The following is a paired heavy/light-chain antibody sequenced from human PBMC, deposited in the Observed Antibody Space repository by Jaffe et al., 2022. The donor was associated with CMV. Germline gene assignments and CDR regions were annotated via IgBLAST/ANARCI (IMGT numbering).Heavy chain of an antibody. CDR1: GGTFSNYG. V-gene: IGHV1-69*01. Sequence: QVQLVQSGAEVKKPGSSVKVSCKASGGTFSNYGINWVRQAPGQGLEWMGGIIPLFGTSKYAQKFQGRVTIIADESTSTAYMELSSLRSEDTAVYYCARDRRPRTDKRDDSNFSFLNWGQGTRVTVSS. CDR2: IIPLFGTS. D-gene: IGHD2-15*01. CDR3: ARDRRPRTDKRDDSNFSFLN. J-gene: IGHJ4*02.
Light chain of an antibody. CDR1: QSLLHSNGYNY. Sequence: DIVMTQSPLSLPVTPGEPASISCRSSQSLLHSNGYNYLDWYLQKPGKSPQLLIYLGSTRASGVPDRFSGSGSGTDFTLKISRVEAEDVGVYYCMQALQSPQTFGQGTKVEIK. CDR3: MQALQSPQT. J-gene: IGKJ1*01. CDR2: LGS. V-gene: IGKV2-28*01.